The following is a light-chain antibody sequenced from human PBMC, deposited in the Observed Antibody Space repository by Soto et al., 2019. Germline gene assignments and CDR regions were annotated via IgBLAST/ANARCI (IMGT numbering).Light chain of an antibody. Sequence: GRAPKLLIFAVSTLHSGVPSRFSGTGSGTEFTLTVSNFQPEDFATYYCQQSNRFPFTFGPGTKVDIK. V-gene: IGKV1D-12*01. CDR3: QQSNRFPFT. J-gene: IGKJ3*01. CDR2: AVS.